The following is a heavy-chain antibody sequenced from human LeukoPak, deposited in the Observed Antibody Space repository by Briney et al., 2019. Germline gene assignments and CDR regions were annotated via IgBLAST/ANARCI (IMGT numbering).Heavy chain of an antibody. CDR1: GGSFSGYY. D-gene: IGHD6-13*01. V-gene: IGHV4-34*01. CDR3: ASLTGSGIAAAGTVDY. CDR2: INHSGST. Sequence: SETLSLTCAVYGGSFSGYYWSWIRQPPGKGLEWIGEINHSGSTNYNPSLKGRVTISVDTSKNQFSLKLSSVTAADTAVYYCASLTGSGIAAAGTVDYWGQGTLVTVSS. J-gene: IGHJ4*02.